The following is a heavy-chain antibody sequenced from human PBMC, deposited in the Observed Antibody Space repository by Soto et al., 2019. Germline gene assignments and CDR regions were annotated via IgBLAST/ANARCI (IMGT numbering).Heavy chain of an antibody. D-gene: IGHD2-2*01. V-gene: IGHV4-59*08. CDR3: ARHPDIVVVPASMLGYMDV. J-gene: IGHJ6*03. CDR1: GGSIKSYY. Sequence: TETLSLTCTVYGGSIKSYYWSWIRQPPGKGREWIGYIYYSGSTNYNPSLKSRVTISVDTSKNQFSLKLSSVTAADTAVYYCARHPDIVVVPASMLGYMDVWGKGTTVNVSS. CDR2: IYYSGST.